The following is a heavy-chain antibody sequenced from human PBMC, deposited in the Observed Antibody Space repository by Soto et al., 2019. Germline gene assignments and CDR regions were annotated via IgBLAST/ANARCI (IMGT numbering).Heavy chain of an antibody. CDR3: HSLGSASFNN. V-gene: IGHV3-15*01. CDR1: GFAFTNAW. CDR2: IYSKVDGEAT. D-gene: IGHD3-16*01. J-gene: IGHJ3*02. Sequence: EVHLVESGGGLVKPGGSLRLSCAASGFAFTNAWMGWARQPPGKGLEWVGRIYSKVDGEATDYAAPVKGRFTISRDDSKHTLYLQINSLKTEDTAVYYCHSLGSASFNNWGQGTMVTVSS.